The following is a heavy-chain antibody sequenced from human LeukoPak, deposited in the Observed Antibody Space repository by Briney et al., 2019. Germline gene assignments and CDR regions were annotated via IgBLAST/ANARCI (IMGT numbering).Heavy chain of an antibody. Sequence: GGSLRLSCAASAFTFSFYGMHWVRQAPGKGLEWVAVIWYDGSNKYYGDSVKGRFTISRDNSKDTLYLQMNSLRSEDTAVYYCARASGPSDVWGQGTMVTVSS. J-gene: IGHJ3*01. V-gene: IGHV3-33*01. CDR2: IWYDGSNK. CDR3: ARASGPSDV. D-gene: IGHD3-10*01. CDR1: AFTFSFYG.